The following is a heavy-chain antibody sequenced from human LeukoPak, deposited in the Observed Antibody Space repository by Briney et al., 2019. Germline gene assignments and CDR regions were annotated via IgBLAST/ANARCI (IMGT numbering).Heavy chain of an antibody. CDR2: IYYSGST. CDR1: GGSISSGGHY. Sequence: SETLSLTCTVSGGSISSGGHYWSWIRQHPGKGLEWIGYIYYSGSTYYNPSLKSRVTISVDTSKNQFSLKLSSVTAADTAVYYCARVPSDGMDVWGQGTTVTVSS. V-gene: IGHV4-31*03. CDR3: ARVPSDGMDV. J-gene: IGHJ6*02.